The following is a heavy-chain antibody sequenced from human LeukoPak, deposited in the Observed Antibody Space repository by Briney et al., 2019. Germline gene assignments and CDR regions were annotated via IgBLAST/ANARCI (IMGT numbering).Heavy chain of an antibody. CDR3: ASRQWLAPRYFDY. V-gene: IGHV1-2*02. CDR1: GYTFTVYH. J-gene: IGHJ4*02. Sequence: ASVKVSCKASGYTFTVYHMHWVRQAPGQGLEWMGWINPNSGGTNYAQKFQGRVTMTRDTSISTAYMELSRLRSDDTAVYYCASRQWLAPRYFDYWGQGTLVTVSS. CDR2: INPNSGGT. D-gene: IGHD6-19*01.